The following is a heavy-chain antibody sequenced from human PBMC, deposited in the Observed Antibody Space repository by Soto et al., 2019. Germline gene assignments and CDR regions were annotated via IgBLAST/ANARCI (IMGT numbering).Heavy chain of an antibody. Sequence: QVQLVQSGAEVKKPGASVKVSCKASGYTFTSYGISWVRQAPGQGLEWMGWISAYNGNTNYAQKLQGRVTMTTDTSTSTAYMELRSLRSDDTALYYCARDPTGGWQQLSWFDPWGQGTLVTVSS. CDR1: GYTFTSYG. D-gene: IGHD6-13*01. CDR2: ISAYNGNT. CDR3: ARDPTGGWQQLSWFDP. J-gene: IGHJ5*02. V-gene: IGHV1-18*04.